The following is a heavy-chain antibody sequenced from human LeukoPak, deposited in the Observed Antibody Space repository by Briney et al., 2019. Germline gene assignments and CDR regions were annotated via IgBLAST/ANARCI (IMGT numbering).Heavy chain of an antibody. V-gene: IGHV3-21*01. CDR2: ISSSSSYI. CDR1: GFTFSSYS. CDR3: ARTVYCSGGSCYSVDAIGWFDP. J-gene: IGHJ5*02. Sequence: GGSLRLSCAASGFTFSSYSMNWVRQAPGKGLEWFSSISSSSSYIYYADSVKGRFTISRDNAKNSLYLQMNSLRAEDTAVYYCARTVYCSGGSCYSVDAIGWFDPWGQGTLVTVSS. D-gene: IGHD2-15*01.